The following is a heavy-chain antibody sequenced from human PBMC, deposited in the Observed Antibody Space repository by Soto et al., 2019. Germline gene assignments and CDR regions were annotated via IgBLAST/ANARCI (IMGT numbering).Heavy chain of an antibody. V-gene: IGHV4-59*01. CDR2: IYYSGNT. D-gene: IGHD6-13*01. CDR1: GASISSYY. Sequence: SETLSLTCTVSGASISSYYWNWIRQPPGKGLEWIGYIYYSGNTNYNPSLKSRVTISVDTSNNQASLKVSSVTAADTAVYYCAASRGSSSWSRMDVWGQGTTVTGSS. CDR3: AASRGSSSWSRMDV. J-gene: IGHJ6*02.